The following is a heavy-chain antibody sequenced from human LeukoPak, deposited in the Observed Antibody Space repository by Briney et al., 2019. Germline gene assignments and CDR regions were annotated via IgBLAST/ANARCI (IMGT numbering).Heavy chain of an antibody. CDR1: GYTFTSYG. J-gene: IGHJ5*02. V-gene: IGHV1-18*01. CDR3: ARDYGSGSYYLDWFDP. Sequence: ASVKVSFKASGYTFTSYGISWVRQAPGQGLEWMGWISAYNGNTNYAQKLQGRVTMTTGTSTSTAYMELRSLRSDDTAVYYCARDYGSGSYYLDWFDPWGQGTLVTVSS. D-gene: IGHD3-10*01. CDR2: ISAYNGNT.